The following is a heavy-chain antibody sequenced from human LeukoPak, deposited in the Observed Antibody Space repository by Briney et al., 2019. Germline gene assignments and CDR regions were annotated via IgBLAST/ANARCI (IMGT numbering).Heavy chain of an antibody. D-gene: IGHD5-12*01. CDR1: GFTFDDYA. Sequence: GGSLRFSCAASGFTFDDYAMHWVRQAPGKGLEWVSXISWNSGSIGYADSVKGRFTISRDNAKNSLYLQMNSLRAEDTALYYCAKVHSGYDFNWYFDLWGRGTLVTVSS. J-gene: IGHJ2*01. V-gene: IGHV3-9*01. CDR3: AKVHSGYDFNWYFDL. CDR2: ISWNSGSI.